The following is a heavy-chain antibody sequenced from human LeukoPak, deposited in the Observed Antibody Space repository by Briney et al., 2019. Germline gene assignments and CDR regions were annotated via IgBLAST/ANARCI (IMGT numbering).Heavy chain of an antibody. J-gene: IGHJ5*02. CDR2: IYTGGST. D-gene: IGHD6-19*01. CDR1: GGSISSSSYY. CDR3: ARGERGAVA. V-gene: IGHV4-61*02. Sequence: PSETLSLTCTVSGGSISSSSYYWSWIRQPAGKGLEWIGRIYTGGSTNYNPSLKSRVTISIDTSKNQFSLKLSSVTAADTAVYYCARGERGAVAWGQGTLVTVSS.